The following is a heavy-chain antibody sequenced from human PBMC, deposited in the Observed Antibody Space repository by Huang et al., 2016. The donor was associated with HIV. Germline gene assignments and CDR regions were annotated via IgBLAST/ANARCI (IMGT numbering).Heavy chain of an antibody. CDR1: GFSFSSAW. Sequence: EVQLVESGGGLVKPGGSLRLSCEVSGFSFSSAWRNWVRQAPGKGLEWVGRNKSKTERGTTDYAAPVKGRFTISRDDSKNTLYLQMKSLKTEDTGVYYCTTGTRDYLNAFDIWGQGTKVTVSS. D-gene: IGHD1-7*01. V-gene: IGHV3-15*07. CDR2: NKSKTERGTT. J-gene: IGHJ3*02. CDR3: TTGTRDYLNAFDI.